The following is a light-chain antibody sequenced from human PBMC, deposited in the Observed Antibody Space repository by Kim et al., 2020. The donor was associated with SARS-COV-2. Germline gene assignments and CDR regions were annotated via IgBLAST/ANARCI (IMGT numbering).Light chain of an antibody. CDR3: QQYVSSPHT. Sequence: EIALTQSPGTLSLFPGEKATLSCRVSQSVSSTYLAWYQQRPGQAPRLLIYGSSNWATGIPDRFSGSGSGTDFTLTISGVEPEDSAVYYCQQYVSSPHTFGQGTKVDIK. V-gene: IGKV3-20*01. CDR1: QSVSSTY. CDR2: GSS. J-gene: IGKJ1*01.